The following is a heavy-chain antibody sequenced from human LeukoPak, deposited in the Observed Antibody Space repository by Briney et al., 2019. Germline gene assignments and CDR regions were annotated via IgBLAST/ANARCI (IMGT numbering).Heavy chain of an antibody. J-gene: IGHJ5*02. CDR3: ARGPYYDFWSGPIMANWFDP. Sequence: SQTLSLTCTVSGGSISSGGYYWSWIRQPPGKGLEWIGEINHSGSTNYNPSLKSRVTISVDTSKNQFSLKLSSVTAADTAVYYCARGPYYDFWSGPIMANWFDPWGQGTLVTVSS. CDR2: INHSGST. CDR1: GGSISSGGYY. D-gene: IGHD3-3*01. V-gene: IGHV4-30-2*01.